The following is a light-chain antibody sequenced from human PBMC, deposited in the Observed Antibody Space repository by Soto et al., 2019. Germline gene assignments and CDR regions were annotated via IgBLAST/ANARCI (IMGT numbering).Light chain of an antibody. Sequence: QSALTQPASVSGSPGQSITISCTGTTSDVDGYNFVSWYQHHPGKAPKLMIYEVNNRPSGVSSRFSGSKSGNTASLTISGLQTEDEADYYCSSFTTSSTLVVFGGGTKLTVL. CDR2: EVN. CDR1: TSDVDGYNF. V-gene: IGLV2-14*01. J-gene: IGLJ2*01. CDR3: SSFTTSSTLVV.